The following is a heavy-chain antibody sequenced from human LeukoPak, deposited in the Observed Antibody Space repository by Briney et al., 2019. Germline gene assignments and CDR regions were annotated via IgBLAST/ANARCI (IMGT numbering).Heavy chain of an antibody. V-gene: IGHV3-49*01. D-gene: IGHD1-26*01. CDR2: IRKKAHGGTA. CDR3: ARQAWEPDF. J-gene: IGHJ4*02. Sequence: GGSLRLSCRTSGFSFGDYTISWFRQAPGKGLEWEGFIRKKAHGGTAEYVASVRGRFTISRDGSESIAYLQMNSLKTEDTAVYYCARQAWEPDFWGQGTLVTVSS. CDR1: GFSFGDYT.